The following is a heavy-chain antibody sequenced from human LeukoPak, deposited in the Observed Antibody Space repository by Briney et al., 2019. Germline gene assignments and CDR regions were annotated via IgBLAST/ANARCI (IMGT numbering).Heavy chain of an antibody. D-gene: IGHD3-10*01. CDR2: ISSSSSYT. CDR1: GFTFGSYS. CDR3: ATPPYYYGSGKENY. V-gene: IGHV3-21*01. J-gene: IGHJ4*02. Sequence: GGSLRLSCAASGFTFGSYSMNWVRQAPGKGLEWVSSISSSSSYTYYADSVKGRFTISRDNAKNSLYLQMNSLRAEDTAVYYCATPPYYYGSGKENYWGQGTLVTASS.